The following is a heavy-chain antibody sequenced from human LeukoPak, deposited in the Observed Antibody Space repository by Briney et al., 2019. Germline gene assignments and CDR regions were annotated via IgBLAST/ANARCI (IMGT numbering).Heavy chain of an antibody. V-gene: IGHV1-2*02. D-gene: IGHD3-3*01. CDR1: GYTFTGYY. CDR3: ARGKYDFWSGYSPFDY. Sequence: ASVKVSCKASGYTFTGYYMHWVRQAPGQGLEWMGWINPNSGGTNYAQKFQGRVTMTRDTSISTAYMELSRLRSDDTAVYYCARGKYDFWSGYSPFDYWGQGTLVTVSS. J-gene: IGHJ4*02. CDR2: INPNSGGT.